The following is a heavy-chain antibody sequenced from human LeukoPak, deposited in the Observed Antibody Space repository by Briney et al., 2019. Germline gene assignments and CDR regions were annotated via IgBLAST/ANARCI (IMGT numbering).Heavy chain of an antibody. D-gene: IGHD4/OR15-4a*01. Sequence: GGSLRLSCAASGFTFSSYGMHWVRQAPGKGLEWVANIKYDGDEEYYVDSVKGRFIISRDNAKNSLYLQLNSLRVEDTAVYYCRSGGAAPGAFDNWGQGTLVTVSP. CDR2: IKYDGDEE. V-gene: IGHV3-7*01. CDR3: RSGGAAPGAFDN. CDR1: GFTFSSYG. J-gene: IGHJ4*02.